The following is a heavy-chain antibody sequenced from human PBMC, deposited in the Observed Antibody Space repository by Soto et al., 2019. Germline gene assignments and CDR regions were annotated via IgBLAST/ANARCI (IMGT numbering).Heavy chain of an antibody. V-gene: IGHV4-31*09. CDR2: IYYSGST. CDR3: ATLPPRIGVVFTEMPT. J-gene: IGHJ5*02. D-gene: IGHD2-21*01. CDR1: GGSISSGGYY. Sequence: LSLTCTVSGGSISSGGYYCSWIRQHPGKGLEWIGYIYYSGSTYYNPSLRSRVSMSVDKSNNEFSLSLTSVPAADTAVYYCATLPPRIGVVFTEMPTWGQGILVTVSS.